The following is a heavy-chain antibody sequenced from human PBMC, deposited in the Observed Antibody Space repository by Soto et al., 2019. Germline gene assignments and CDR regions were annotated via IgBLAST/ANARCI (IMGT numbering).Heavy chain of an antibody. D-gene: IGHD2-2*02. CDR1: GFTFSNAW. CDR2: IKSKTDGGTT. Sequence: EVQLVESGGGLVKPGGSLRLSCAASGFTFSNAWMSWVRQAPGKGLEWVGRIKSKTDGGTTDYAAPVKGRFTISRDDSNNTLYLQMNSLKTEDTAVYYCTTHPIGYCSSTSCYTIDYWGQGTLVTVSS. CDR3: TTHPIGYCSSTSCYTIDY. J-gene: IGHJ4*02. V-gene: IGHV3-15*01.